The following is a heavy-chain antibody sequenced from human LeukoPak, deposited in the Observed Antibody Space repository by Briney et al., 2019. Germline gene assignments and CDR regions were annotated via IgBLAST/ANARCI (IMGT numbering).Heavy chain of an antibody. CDR2: INHSGST. D-gene: IGHD4-17*01. Sequence: KPSETLSLTCAVYGGSFSGYYWSWIRQPPGKGLEWIGEINHSGSTNYNPSLKSRVTISVDTSKNQFSLKLSSVTAADTAVYYCARYPLYGDYPPAFYGMDVWGQGTTVTVSS. V-gene: IGHV4-34*01. CDR3: ARYPLYGDYPPAFYGMDV. CDR1: GGSFSGYY. J-gene: IGHJ6*02.